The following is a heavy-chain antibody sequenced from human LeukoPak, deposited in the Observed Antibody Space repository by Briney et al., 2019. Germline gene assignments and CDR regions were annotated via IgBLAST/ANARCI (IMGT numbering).Heavy chain of an antibody. V-gene: IGHV1-69*04. CDR1: GGTFSSYA. CDR3: ARSLTYYYDSSGYYYFDY. D-gene: IGHD3-22*01. J-gene: IGHJ4*02. Sequence: ASVKVSCKASGGTFSSYAIRWVRQAPGQGLEWMGRIIPILGIANYAQKFQGRVTIAADESTSTAYMELSSLRSEDTAVYYCARSLTYYYDSSGYYYFDYWGQGTLVTVSS. CDR2: IIPILGIA.